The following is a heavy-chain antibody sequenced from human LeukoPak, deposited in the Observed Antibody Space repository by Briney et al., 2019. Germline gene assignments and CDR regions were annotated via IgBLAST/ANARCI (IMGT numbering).Heavy chain of an antibody. J-gene: IGHJ6*02. Sequence: GGSLRLSCAASGFTFSSYSMNWVRQAPGKGLEWVSSISSSSSYIYYADSVKGRFTISRDNAKNSLYLQMNSLRAEDTAVYYCARETVPSGSPSGLRYYYYYYGMDVWGQGTTVTVSS. CDR2: ISSSSSYI. D-gene: IGHD3-10*01. V-gene: IGHV3-21*01. CDR1: GFTFSSYS. CDR3: ARETVPSGSPSGLRYYYYYYGMDV.